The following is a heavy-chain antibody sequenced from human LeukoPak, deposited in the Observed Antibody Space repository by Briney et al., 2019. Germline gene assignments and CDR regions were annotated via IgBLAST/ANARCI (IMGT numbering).Heavy chain of an antibody. CDR2: IYYSGST. V-gene: IGHV4-31*03. Sequence: SETLSLTCTVSGGSISSGGYYWRWIRQHPGKGLEWIGYIYYSGSTYYNPSLKSRVTISVDTSKNQFSLKLSSVTAADTAVYYCAGVFNGMVTGPYYFDYWGQGTLVTVSS. J-gene: IGHJ4*02. D-gene: IGHD2-8*01. CDR3: AGVFNGMVTGPYYFDY. CDR1: GGSISSGGYY.